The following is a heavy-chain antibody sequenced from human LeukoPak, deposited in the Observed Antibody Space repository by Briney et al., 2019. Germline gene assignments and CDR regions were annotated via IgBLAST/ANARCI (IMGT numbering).Heavy chain of an antibody. D-gene: IGHD3-22*01. CDR2: IYYSGST. Sequence: PSETLSLTCTVSGGSISSSSYYWGWIRQPPGKGLEWIGSIYYSGSTYYNPSLKSRVTISVDTSKNQFSLKLSSVTAADTAVYYCARDSSGYYYPVYFDYWGQGTLVTVSS. J-gene: IGHJ4*02. CDR3: ARDSSGYYYPVYFDY. CDR1: GGSISSSSYY. V-gene: IGHV4-39*07.